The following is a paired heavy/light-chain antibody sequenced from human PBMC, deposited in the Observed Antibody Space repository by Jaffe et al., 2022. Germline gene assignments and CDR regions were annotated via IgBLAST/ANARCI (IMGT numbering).Light chain of an antibody. CDR2: WAS. CDR1: QSVLSSSNNKNY. CDR3: QQYYSNPYT. Sequence: DIVMTQSPDSLAVSLGERATINCKSSQSVLSSSNNKNYLAWYQHKPGQPPKLLIYWASTRESGVPDRFSGSGSGTDFTLTISSLQAEDVAVYYCQQYYSNPYTFGQGTKLEIK. V-gene: IGKV4-1*01. J-gene: IGKJ2*01.
Heavy chain of an antibody. CDR1: GYSINSGGAYY. Sequence: QVQLQESGPGLVKPSETLSLTCGVSGYSINSGGAYYGGWIRQPPGEGLEWIGTMYHSGSTYYNPSLKSRVTISVDTSKNQFSLKLTSVTAADTAVYYCARSREYCSGGGCYSDYWGQGTLVTVSS. CDR2: MYHSGST. V-gene: IGHV4-38-2*01. D-gene: IGHD2-15*01. CDR3: ARSREYCSGGGCYSDY. J-gene: IGHJ4*02.